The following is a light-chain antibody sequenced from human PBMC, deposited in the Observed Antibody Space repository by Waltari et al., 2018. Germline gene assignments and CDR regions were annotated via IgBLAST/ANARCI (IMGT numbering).Light chain of an antibody. CDR2: GNN. CDR1: SSNIGGGYD. Sequence: QSVLTQPPSVSGAPGQRVTISCSGGSSNIGGGYDVHWYQQLPGRAPKLLFYGNNNRPSGVPDRFSGSKSGTSASLAITELQAEDEADYYCQSYDYSLSEVFGTGTKLTVL. CDR3: QSYDYSLSEV. V-gene: IGLV1-40*01. J-gene: IGLJ1*01.